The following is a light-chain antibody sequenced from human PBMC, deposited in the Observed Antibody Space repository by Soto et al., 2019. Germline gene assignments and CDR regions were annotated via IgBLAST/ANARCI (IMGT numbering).Light chain of an antibody. J-gene: IGLJ3*02. CDR2: ADS. Sequence: QSVLTQPPSVSGAPGQRVTISCTGSTSNIGAGSDVHWYQKFPGTAPKLLIYADSNRPSGVSDRFSSSKSGTSASLEISGLQAEDEAEYYCQAYDSRLRVFGGGTKLTVL. CDR3: QAYDSRLRV. V-gene: IGLV1-40*01. CDR1: TSNIGAGSD.